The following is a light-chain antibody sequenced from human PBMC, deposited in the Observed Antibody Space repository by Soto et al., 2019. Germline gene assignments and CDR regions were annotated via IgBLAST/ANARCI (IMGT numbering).Light chain of an antibody. J-gene: IGKJ2*01. CDR1: QSVARNL. CDR3: HQYASSPLT. Sequence: EIELTQSPGTLSLSPGERATLSCRASQSVARNLLAWFQQRPGQPPRLLIYDAIGRATGIPDRFSGSGSATDFTLTINRMEPEDLAVYYCHQYASSPLTFGQGTKLEIK. CDR2: DAI. V-gene: IGKV3-20*01.